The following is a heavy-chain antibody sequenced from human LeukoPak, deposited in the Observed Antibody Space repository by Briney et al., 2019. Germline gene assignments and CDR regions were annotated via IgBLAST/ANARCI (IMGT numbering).Heavy chain of an antibody. J-gene: IGHJ3*02. V-gene: IGHV1-69*04. CDR1: GGTFSSYA. D-gene: IGHD3-22*01. CDR2: IIPIFGIA. CDR3: ATWADYYDSSGYYYVDAFDI. Sequence: SVKVSCKASGGTFSSYAISWARQAPGQGLEWMGRIIPIFGIANYAQKFQGRVTITADKSTSTAYMELSSLRSEDTAVYYCATWADYYDSSGYYYVDAFDIWGQGTMVTVSS.